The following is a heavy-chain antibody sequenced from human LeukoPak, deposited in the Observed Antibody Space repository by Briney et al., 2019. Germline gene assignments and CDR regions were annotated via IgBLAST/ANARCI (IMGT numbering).Heavy chain of an antibody. Sequence: GASVTVSCKASGYTFTSYDINWVRQATGQGLEWMGRMNPNSGNTGFAQKFQGRVTITRNTSISTAYMELSSLRSEDTAVYYCARGRGRYFGDPTNAAAFDIWGQGTMVTVSS. CDR2: MNPNSGNT. D-gene: IGHD3-10*01. CDR3: ARGRGRYFGDPTNAAAFDI. J-gene: IGHJ3*02. V-gene: IGHV1-8*03. CDR1: GYTFTSYD.